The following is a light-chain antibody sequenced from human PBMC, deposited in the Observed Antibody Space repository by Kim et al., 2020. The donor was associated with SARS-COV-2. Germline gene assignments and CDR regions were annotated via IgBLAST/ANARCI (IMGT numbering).Light chain of an antibody. CDR2: DDS. V-gene: IGLV2-14*03. CDR3: SSYTSSSTVV. CDR1: SSKLGGYNC. J-gene: IGLJ2*01. Sequence: QPMTISCTGASSKLGGYNCVSWYQQHPGKALKLMIHDDSHRHSGVSNRFSGSQSGNTASLTISGLQAEDEADYYCSSYTSSSTVVFGGGTQLTVL.